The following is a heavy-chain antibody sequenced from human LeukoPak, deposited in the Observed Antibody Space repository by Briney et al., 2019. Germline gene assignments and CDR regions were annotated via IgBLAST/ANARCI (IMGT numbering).Heavy chain of an antibody. J-gene: IGHJ2*01. CDR1: GFTFSSYW. CDR3: QVSDYWYFDL. V-gene: IGHV3-74*01. Sequence: GGSLRLSCADSGFTFSSYWMHWVRQAPGKGLVWVSRINSDGSSTSYADSVKGRFTIARDNAKNTLYLQMNSLRAEDTAVYYCQVSDYWYFDLWGRGTLVTVSS. CDR2: INSDGSST.